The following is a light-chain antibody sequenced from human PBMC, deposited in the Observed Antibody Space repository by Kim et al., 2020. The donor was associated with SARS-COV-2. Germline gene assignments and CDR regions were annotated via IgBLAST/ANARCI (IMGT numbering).Light chain of an antibody. CDR1: QSVDSDY. J-gene: IGKJ4*01. CDR3: QYSDNSLLT. V-gene: IGKV3-20*01. Sequence: EIVLTQSPGTLSLSPWERATLSCRASQSVDSDYLAWYQQKRGQAPRLLIYAASGRATDIPDRFSGSGSGTDFTLSISRLEPEDFTVYYCQYSDNSLLTFGGGTKVDI. CDR2: AAS.